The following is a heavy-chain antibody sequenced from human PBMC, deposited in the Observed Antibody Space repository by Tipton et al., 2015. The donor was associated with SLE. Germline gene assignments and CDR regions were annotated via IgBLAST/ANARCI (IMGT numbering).Heavy chain of an antibody. V-gene: IGHV4-59*11. D-gene: IGHD2-8*02. CDR3: ARGGYCTGGVCYNWYFDL. Sequence: TLSLTCTVSGGSISSHYWSWIRQPPGKGVEWIGYIYYSRSNNYNTSLKSRVTISVDTSKNQFSLKLCSVTAADTAVYSCARGGYCTGGVCYNWYFDLWGRGTLVTVSS. CDR1: GGSISSHY. CDR2: IYYSRSN. J-gene: IGHJ2*01.